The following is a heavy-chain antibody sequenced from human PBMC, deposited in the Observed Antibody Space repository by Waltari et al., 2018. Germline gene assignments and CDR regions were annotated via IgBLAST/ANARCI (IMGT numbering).Heavy chain of an antibody. CDR1: GFTIGKNP. J-gene: IGHJ5*02. Sequence: EVQLLESGGDLVQPGGSLRLPCAASGFTIGKNPMGWVRHAPGKGLEWVSIIYINDDTAYADSVTGRFTISKDTSRNTLYLHMHSLRLEDTAVDFCAKGGLAEAAGGRWTGWYGPWGQGTRVTVSS. CDR3: AKGGLAEAAGGRWTGWYGP. V-gene: IGHV3-23*03. D-gene: IGHD6-13*01. CDR2: IYINDDT.